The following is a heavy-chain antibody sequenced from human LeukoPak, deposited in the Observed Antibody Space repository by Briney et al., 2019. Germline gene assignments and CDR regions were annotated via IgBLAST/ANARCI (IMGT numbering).Heavy chain of an antibody. CDR1: GGTFSSYA. Sequence: ASVKVSCKASGGTFSSYAISWVRQAPGQGLEWMGWINPNSGGTNYAQKFQGRVTMTRDTSISTAYMELSRLRSDDTAVYYCARALNPLALRYFDWLLFDAFDIWGQGTMVTVSS. CDR3: ARALNPLALRYFDWLLFDAFDI. CDR2: INPNSGGT. V-gene: IGHV1-2*02. J-gene: IGHJ3*02. D-gene: IGHD3-9*01.